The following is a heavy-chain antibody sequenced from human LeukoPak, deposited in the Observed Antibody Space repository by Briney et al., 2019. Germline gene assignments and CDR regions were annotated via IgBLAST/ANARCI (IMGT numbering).Heavy chain of an antibody. CDR3: AKDPAYGGNSAGFDY. D-gene: IGHD4-17*01. V-gene: IGHV3-23*01. J-gene: IGHJ4*02. CDR1: GFTFSSYA. Sequence: GGSLRLSCAASGFTFSSYAMSWVRQAPGKGLEWVSAISGSGGSTYYADSVKGRFTISRDNSKNTLYLQMNSLRAEDTAVYYCAKDPAYGGNSAGFDYWGQGTLVTVSS. CDR2: ISGSGGST.